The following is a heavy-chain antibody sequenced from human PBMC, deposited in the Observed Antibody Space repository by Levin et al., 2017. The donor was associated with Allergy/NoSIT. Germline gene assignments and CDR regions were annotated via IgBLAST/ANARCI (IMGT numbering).Heavy chain of an antibody. Sequence: LSLTCAASGFTFSNYWMTWVRQRPGEGLEWVANIKPDGTEKYYAESVKGRFTISRDNTNNSLYLQLKYLGVDDTAVYFCARDTTVGGEAWGQGTLVTVSS. J-gene: IGHJ5*02. CDR1: GFTFSNYW. CDR2: IKPDGTEK. V-gene: IGHV3-7*03. D-gene: IGHD4-11*01. CDR3: ARDTTVGGEA.